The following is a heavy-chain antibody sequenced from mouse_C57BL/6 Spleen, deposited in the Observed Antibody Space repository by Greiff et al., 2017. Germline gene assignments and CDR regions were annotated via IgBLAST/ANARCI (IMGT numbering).Heavy chain of an antibody. CDR2: ISSGGSYT. D-gene: IGHD2-4*01. CDR3: ARSSTMITTPYYAMDY. V-gene: IGHV5-6*01. J-gene: IGHJ4*01. CDR1: GFTFSSYG. Sequence: EVKLVESGGDLVKPGGSLKLSCAASGFTFSSYGMSWVRQTPDKRLEWVATISSGGSYTYYPDSVKGRFTISRDNAKNTLYLQMSSLKSEDTAMYYCARSSTMITTPYYAMDYWGQGTSVTVSS.